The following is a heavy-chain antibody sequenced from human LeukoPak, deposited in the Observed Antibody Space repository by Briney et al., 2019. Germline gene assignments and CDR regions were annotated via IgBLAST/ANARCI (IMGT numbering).Heavy chain of an antibody. V-gene: IGHV4-4*02. CDR2: IYHSGST. J-gene: IGHJ1*01. D-gene: IGHD3-22*01. Sequence: SETLSLTCAVSGGSISSSNWWSWVRQPPGKGLEWIGEIYHSGSTNYNPSLKSRVTISVDKSKNQFSLKLSSVTAADTAVYYCARRGYYDSSGYYHAEYFQHWGQGTLVTVSS. CDR1: GGSISSSNW. CDR3: ARRGYYDSSGYYHAEYFQH.